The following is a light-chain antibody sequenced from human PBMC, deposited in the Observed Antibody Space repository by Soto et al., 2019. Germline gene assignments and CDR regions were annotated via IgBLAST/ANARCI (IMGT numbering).Light chain of an antibody. CDR3: QQRSSWPPIT. Sequence: EIVLTRSPATLSLSPGERATLSFRSSRSVSHYLARFQQKPGQAPRLLIYDAFNRATGIPARFSGSGSGTDFTLTISSLEPEDGAVYYCQQRSSWPPITFGQGTRLENK. CDR1: RSVSHY. V-gene: IGKV3-11*01. CDR2: DAF. J-gene: IGKJ5*01.